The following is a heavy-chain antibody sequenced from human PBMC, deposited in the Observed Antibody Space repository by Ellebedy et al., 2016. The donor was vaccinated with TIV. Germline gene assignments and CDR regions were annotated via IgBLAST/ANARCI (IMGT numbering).Heavy chain of an antibody. CDR1: GFTFSSYA. Sequence: GESLKISCAASGFTFSSYALNWVRQAPGKGLEWVSALRGSGDTTSYADSVKGRFTISRDNSQDTVHLQMNSLIAEDTAVYYCTKRGVGWAAFDIWGPGTMVTVSS. V-gene: IGHV3-23*01. D-gene: IGHD6-19*01. J-gene: IGHJ3*02. CDR2: LRGSGDTT. CDR3: TKRGVGWAAFDI.